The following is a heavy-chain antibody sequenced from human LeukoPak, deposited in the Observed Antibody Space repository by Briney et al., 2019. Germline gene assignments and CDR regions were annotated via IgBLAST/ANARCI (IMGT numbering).Heavy chain of an antibody. CDR2: ISPYNGNT. CDR1: GYTFTSYG. V-gene: IGHV1-18*01. D-gene: IGHD6-13*01. Sequence: ASVKVSCKASGYTFTSYGISWVRQAPGQGLEWMGWISPYNGNTNYAQKLQGRATITTDTSMSTAYMELRSLRSDDTAVYYCARVAAAGTDYWGQGTLVTVAS. J-gene: IGHJ4*02. CDR3: ARVAAAGTDY.